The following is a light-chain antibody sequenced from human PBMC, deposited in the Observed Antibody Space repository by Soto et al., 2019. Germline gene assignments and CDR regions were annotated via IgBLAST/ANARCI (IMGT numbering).Light chain of an antibody. V-gene: IGLV2-14*01. CDR2: DVI. CDR3: SSYAISRDVV. J-gene: IGLJ2*01. CDR1: SSDVGGYDY. Sequence: QSALTQPSSVSGSPGQSITISCTGTSSDVGGYDYVSWYQQHPVKAPKLMIYDVINRPSGVSNRFSGSKSGNTASLTISGLQAEDEADYYCSSYAISRDVVFGGGTKLTVL.